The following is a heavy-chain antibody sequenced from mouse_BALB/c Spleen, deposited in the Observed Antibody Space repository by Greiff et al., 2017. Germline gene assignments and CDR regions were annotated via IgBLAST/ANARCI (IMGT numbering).Heavy chain of an antibody. CDR1: GFNIKDTY. D-gene: IGHD2-2*01. CDR2: IGPANGNT. V-gene: IGHV14-3*02. CDR3: ARGCGYEYYYAMDY. J-gene: IGHJ4*01. Sequence: VQLQQSGAELVKPGASVKLSCTASGFNIKDTYMHWVKQRPEQGLEWIGRIGPANGNTKYDPKFQGKATITADTSSNTAYLQLSSLTSEDTAVYYCARGCGYEYYYAMDYWGQGTSVTVSS.